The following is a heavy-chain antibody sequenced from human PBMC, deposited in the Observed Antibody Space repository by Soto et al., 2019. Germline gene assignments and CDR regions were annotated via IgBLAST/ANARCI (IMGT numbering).Heavy chain of an antibody. Sequence: SETLSLTCTVSGGSISSSSYYWGWIRQPPGKGLEWIGSIYYSGSTYYNPSLKSRVTISVDTSKNQFSLKLSSVTAADTAVYYCARQPIFGVVIPYYFDYWGQGTLVTVSS. J-gene: IGHJ4*02. D-gene: IGHD3-3*01. CDR3: ARQPIFGVVIPYYFDY. V-gene: IGHV4-39*01. CDR1: GGSISSSSYY. CDR2: IYYSGST.